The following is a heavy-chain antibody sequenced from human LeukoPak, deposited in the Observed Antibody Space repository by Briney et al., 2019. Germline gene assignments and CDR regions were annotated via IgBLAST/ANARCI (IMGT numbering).Heavy chain of an antibody. V-gene: IGHV4-39*01. CDR3: ARGGGVVTPGALDI. CDR1: GGSVSTSNYY. Sequence: PSETLSLTCTVSGGSVSTSNYYWGWIRQPPGKGLEWIGNIYYSGSTYYNPSLKSRVTISVDTSKNQFSLKLSSVTAADTAVYYCARGGGVVTPGALDIWGQGTMVTISS. J-gene: IGHJ3*02. CDR2: IYYSGST. D-gene: IGHD4-23*01.